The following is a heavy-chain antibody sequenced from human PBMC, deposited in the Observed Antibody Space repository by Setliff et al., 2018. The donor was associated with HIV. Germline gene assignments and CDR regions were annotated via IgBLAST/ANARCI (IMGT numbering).Heavy chain of an antibody. V-gene: IGHV4-59*01. CDR1: GGSISSYY. Sequence: SETLSLTCTVSGGSISSYYWTWLRQFPGKGLEWIGFIFYTGSTTYNPSLNSRVTISVDTSKNQFSLKLSSVTAADTAVYYCARVGVDVVRHYYYYMDVWGKGTTVTVSS. J-gene: IGHJ6*03. CDR2: IFYTGST. D-gene: IGHD3-10*01. CDR3: ARVGVDVVRHYYYYMDV.